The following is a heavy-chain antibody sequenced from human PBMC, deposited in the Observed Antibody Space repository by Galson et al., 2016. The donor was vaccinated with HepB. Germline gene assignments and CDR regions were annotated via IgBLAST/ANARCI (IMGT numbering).Heavy chain of an antibody. CDR3: ARDMSSFYNYYYYGMDV. D-gene: IGHD6-13*01. J-gene: IGHJ6*02. V-gene: IGHV3-48*02. CDR1: GFTFSSYN. CDR2: ISISSSTI. Sequence: SLRLSCAASGFTFSSYNMNWVRQAPGKGLEWISYISISSSTIYYADSVRGRFAISRDNAKNSLYLQMNSLRDEDTAVYYCARDMSSFYNYYYYGMDVWGQGTTVTVSS.